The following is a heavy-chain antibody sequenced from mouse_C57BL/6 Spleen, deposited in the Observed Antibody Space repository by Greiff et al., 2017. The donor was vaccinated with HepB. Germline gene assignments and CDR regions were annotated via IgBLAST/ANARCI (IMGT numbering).Heavy chain of an antibody. CDR2: ISYSGST. Sequence: EVQLQQSGPGLAKPSQTLSLTCSVTGYSITSDYWNWIRKFPGNKLEYMGYISYSGSTYYNPSLKSRISITRDTSKNQYYLQLNSVTTEDTATYYCARCYGSSYTDWYFDVWGTGTTVTVSS. V-gene: IGHV3-8*01. CDR1: GYSITSDY. D-gene: IGHD1-1*01. CDR3: ARCYGSSYTDWYFDV. J-gene: IGHJ1*03.